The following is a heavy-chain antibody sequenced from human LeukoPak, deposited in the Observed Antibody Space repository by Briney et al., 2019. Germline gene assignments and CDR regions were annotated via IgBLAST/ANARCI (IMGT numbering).Heavy chain of an antibody. V-gene: IGHV3-74*01. CDR3: ARGPPILVGWFDP. J-gene: IGHJ5*02. Sequence: PGGSLRLSCAASGFTFSSYTMNWVRQAPGKGLVWVSRINSDGSSTSYADSVKGRFTISRDNAKNTLYLQMNSLRAEDTAVYYCARGPPILVGWFDPWGQGTLVTVSS. CDR1: GFTFSSYT. CDR2: INSDGSST.